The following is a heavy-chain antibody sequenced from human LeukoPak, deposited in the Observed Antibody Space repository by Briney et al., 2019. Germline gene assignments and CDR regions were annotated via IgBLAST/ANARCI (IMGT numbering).Heavy chain of an antibody. Sequence: TASETLSLTCALYGGSFSVYYWSCIRHPPGKALEWIGEINRSGSPNYNPSLKSRVTISVDTSKNQFSLKLSSVTAADTAVYYCARQGRAPFGSGWLFDYWGQGTLVTVSS. CDR3: ARQGRAPFGSGWLFDY. V-gene: IGHV4-34*01. J-gene: IGHJ4*02. D-gene: IGHD6-19*01. CDR2: INRSGSP. CDR1: GGSFSVYY.